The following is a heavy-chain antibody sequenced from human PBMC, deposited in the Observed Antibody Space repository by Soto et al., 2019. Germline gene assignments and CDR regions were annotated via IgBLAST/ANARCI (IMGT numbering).Heavy chain of an antibody. CDR1: GGSISSGDYY. Sequence: PSETLSLTCTVSGGSISSGDYYWSWIRQPPGKGLEWIGYIDYSGSTFNNPSLKSRLTLSIDTSKNQFSLRLTSVTAADSAVYYCARRAGDYGPYGMDVWGQGNTVTVS. D-gene: IGHD3-9*01. CDR2: IDYSGST. CDR3: ARRAGDYGPYGMDV. V-gene: IGHV4-30-4*01. J-gene: IGHJ6*02.